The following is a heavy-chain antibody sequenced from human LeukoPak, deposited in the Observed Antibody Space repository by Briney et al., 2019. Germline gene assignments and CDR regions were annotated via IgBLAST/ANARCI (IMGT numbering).Heavy chain of an antibody. CDR1: GGSISSSSYY. J-gene: IGHJ4*02. Sequence: SETLSLTCTVSGGSISSSSYYWGWIRQPPGKGLEWIGYIYYSGSTNYNPSLKSRVTISVDTSKNQFSLKLSSVTAADTAVYYCARLSGLYYFDYWGQGTLVTVSS. CDR2: IYYSGST. V-gene: IGHV4-61*05. CDR3: ARLSGLYYFDY. D-gene: IGHD3-22*01.